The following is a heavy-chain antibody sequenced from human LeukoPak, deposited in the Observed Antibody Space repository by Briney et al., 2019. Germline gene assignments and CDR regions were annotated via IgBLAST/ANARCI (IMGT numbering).Heavy chain of an antibody. V-gene: IGHV3-74*01. D-gene: IGHD2-2*01. Sequence: GGSLRLSCAASGFTFSGSAMHWVRQAPGKGLVWVSRINSDGSSTSYADSVKGRFTISRDNAKNTLYLQMNSLRAEDTAVYYCVRIVGVPTADNYWGQGTLVTVSS. J-gene: IGHJ4*02. CDR3: VRIVGVPTADNY. CDR1: GFTFSGSA. CDR2: INSDGSST.